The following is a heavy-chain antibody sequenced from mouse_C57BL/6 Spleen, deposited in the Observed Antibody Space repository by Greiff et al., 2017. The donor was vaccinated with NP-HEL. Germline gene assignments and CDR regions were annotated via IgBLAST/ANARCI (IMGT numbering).Heavy chain of an antibody. CDR2: IDPENGDT. CDR3: TTLDGYYGFAY. Sequence: EVMLVESGAELVRPGASVKLSCTASGFNIKDDYMHWVKQRPEQGLEWIGWIDPENGDTEYASKFQGKATITADTSSNTAYLQLSSLTSEDTAVYYCTTLDGYYGFAYWGQGTLVTVSA. D-gene: IGHD2-3*01. V-gene: IGHV14-4*01. CDR1: GFNIKDDY. J-gene: IGHJ3*01.